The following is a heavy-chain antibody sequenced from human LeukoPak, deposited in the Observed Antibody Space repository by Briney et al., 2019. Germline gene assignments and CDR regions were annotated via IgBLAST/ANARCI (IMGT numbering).Heavy chain of an antibody. Sequence: GGSLRLSCAASGSTVSSNYMSWVRQAPGKGLEWVSIIYSGGGTYYADSVKGRFTISGDNSKNTLYLQIDSLRAEDTAVYYCARGGNGPFDYWGQGTLVTVSS. D-gene: IGHD3-16*01. J-gene: IGHJ4*02. CDR3: ARGGNGPFDY. CDR1: GSTVSSNY. CDR2: IYSGGGT. V-gene: IGHV3-53*01.